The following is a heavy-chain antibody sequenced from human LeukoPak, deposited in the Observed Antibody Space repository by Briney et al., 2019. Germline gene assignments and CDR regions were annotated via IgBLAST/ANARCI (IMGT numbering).Heavy chain of an antibody. CDR2: IKQDGSEK. D-gene: IGHD6-13*01. CDR3: AREWQGGIAAAGTRIEGDY. Sequence: PGGSLRLSFAVSGFSVSGYWMTWVRQAAGKWLEWVANIKQDGSEKNYVDCVKGRFTISRDNAENSLFLQMNSLRVEDTAVYYCAREWQGGIAAAGTRIEGDYWGQGTLVAVSS. V-gene: IGHV3-7*01. J-gene: IGHJ4*02. CDR1: GFSVSGYW.